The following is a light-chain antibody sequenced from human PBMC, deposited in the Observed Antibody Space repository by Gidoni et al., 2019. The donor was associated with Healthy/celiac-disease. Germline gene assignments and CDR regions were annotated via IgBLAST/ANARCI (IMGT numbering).Light chain of an antibody. V-gene: IGKV3-11*01. CDR3: QQRSNWPLRYT. Sequence: EIVLTQSPATLSLSPGERATLSCRASQSVSSYLAGYQQKPGKAPSLLIYDASNRATGIPARFSGSGSGTDFTLTIISLEPEDFAVYYCQQRSNWPLRYTFGQGTKLEIK. J-gene: IGKJ2*01. CDR2: DAS. CDR1: QSVSSY.